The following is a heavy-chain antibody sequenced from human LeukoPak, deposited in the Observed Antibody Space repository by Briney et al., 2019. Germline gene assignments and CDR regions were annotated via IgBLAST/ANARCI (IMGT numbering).Heavy chain of an antibody. CDR2: INAGNGNT. D-gene: IGHD6-13*01. J-gene: IGHJ4*02. CDR3: ARPPNIAAAGTFDY. V-gene: IGHV1-3*01. Sequence: ASVKVSCKASGYTFTSYAMHWVRQAPGQRLEWMGWINAGNGNTKYSQKFQGRVTITRDTSASTAYMELSSLRSEDTAVYYCARPPNIAAAGTFDYWGQGTLVTVSS. CDR1: GYTFTSYA.